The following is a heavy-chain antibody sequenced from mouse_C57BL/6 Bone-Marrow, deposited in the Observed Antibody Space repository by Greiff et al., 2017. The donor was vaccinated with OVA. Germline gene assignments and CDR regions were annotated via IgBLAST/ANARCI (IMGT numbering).Heavy chain of an antibody. V-gene: IGHV1-55*01. CDR3: ARDWSNYVMDY. CDR2: IYPGSGST. Sequence: QVQLQQPGAELVKPGASVKMSCKAFGYTFTSYWITWVKQRPGQGLEWIGDIYPGSGSTNYNEKFKSKATLTVDTSSSTAYMQLSSLTSEDSAVYYCARDWSNYVMDYWGQGTSVTVSS. D-gene: IGHD5-1*01. CDR1: GYTFTSYW. J-gene: IGHJ4*01.